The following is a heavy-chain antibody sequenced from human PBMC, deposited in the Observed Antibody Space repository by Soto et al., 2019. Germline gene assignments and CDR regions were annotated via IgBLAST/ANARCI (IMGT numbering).Heavy chain of an antibody. CDR1: GYAFSSYA. J-gene: IGHJ6*02. D-gene: IGHD2-21*02. CDR3: ARDGGDCGYRLAYYYYIGMDV. V-gene: IGHV1-3*05. CDR2: INIGSGNT. Sequence: QVQLVQSGAEEKKPGASVKVSCKASGYAFSSYAMHSVRQAPGQRLEWMGWINIGSGNTEYSQNFQDGITITRDTSASTVYMELSGLRSEDTAVYYCARDGGDCGYRLAYYYYIGMDVWGQGTAVTVSS.